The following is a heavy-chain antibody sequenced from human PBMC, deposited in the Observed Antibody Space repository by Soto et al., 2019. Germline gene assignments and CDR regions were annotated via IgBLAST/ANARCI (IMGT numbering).Heavy chain of an antibody. CDR3: ARGDGGRKSRFLDWFPTGYYYMDV. J-gene: IGHJ6*03. D-gene: IGHD3-3*01. V-gene: IGHV3-7*01. CDR1: GFTFSSYW. CDR2: IKQDGSEK. Sequence: EVQLVESGGGLVQPGGSLRLSCAASGFTFSSYWMSWVRQAPGKGLEWVANIKQDGSEKYYVDSVKGRFTISRDNAKNSLYLQMNSLRAEDTAVYYCARGDGGRKSRFLDWFPTGYYYMDVWGKGTTVTVSS.